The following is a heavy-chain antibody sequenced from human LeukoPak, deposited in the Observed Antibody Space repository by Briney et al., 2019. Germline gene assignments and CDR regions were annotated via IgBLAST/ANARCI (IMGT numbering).Heavy chain of an antibody. J-gene: IGHJ3*02. CDR3: ATGLTGGRDAFDI. CDR2: ISDDGSNT. D-gene: IGHD2-21*02. Sequence: GGPLRLSCAASGFTFSSYGMHWVRQAPGKGLEWVAVISDDGSNTYYADSVKGRFTISRDNSKNTLYLQMNSLRAEDTAVYYCATGLTGGRDAFDIWGQGTMVTVSS. CDR1: GFTFSSYG. V-gene: IGHV3-30*03.